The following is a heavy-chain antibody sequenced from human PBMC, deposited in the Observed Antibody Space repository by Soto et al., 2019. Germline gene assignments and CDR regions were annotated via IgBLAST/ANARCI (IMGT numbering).Heavy chain of an antibody. J-gene: IGHJ4*02. Sequence: QVQLVESGGGVVQPGRSLRLSCAASGFTFRSYAMHWVRQAPGKGLEWVAVISYDGSNKYYADSVKGRFTLSRDNSNNALYLQMNSLRPEDTAVYYCAREYCSGRICYYFDYWGQGTLVSVSS. CDR3: AREYCSGRICYYFDY. CDR2: ISYDGSNK. CDR1: GFTFRSYA. D-gene: IGHD2-15*01. V-gene: IGHV3-30-3*01.